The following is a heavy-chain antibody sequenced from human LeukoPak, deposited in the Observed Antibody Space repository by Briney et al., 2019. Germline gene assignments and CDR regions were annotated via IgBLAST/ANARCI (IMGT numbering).Heavy chain of an antibody. D-gene: IGHD3-10*02. V-gene: IGHV3-23*01. J-gene: IGHJ4*02. Sequence: PEGSLTLSCAATGFTFFNYALAWVRQAPGKGLQSVSYISHSGHRTYYTACVLGRLTVSRDNSKKTLYLEMKCLTDEDTAVYYCAKDRRHFTSTFCSGDHFDSWGQGTLVTVSS. CDR2: ISHSGHRT. CDR3: AKDRRHFTSTFCSGDHFDS. CDR1: GFTFFNYA.